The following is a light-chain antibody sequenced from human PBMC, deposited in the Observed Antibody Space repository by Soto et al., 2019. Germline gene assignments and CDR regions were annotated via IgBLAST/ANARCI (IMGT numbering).Light chain of an antibody. J-gene: IGKJ4*01. CDR2: DAS. V-gene: IGKV3-11*01. Sequence: EFVLAQSPGTLSLSPGARAPLSCRASQSVSSIYLVLYQQKPGQAPRLLIYDASNRATGIPARFSGSGSGTDFTLTISSLEPEDFAVYYCQQRSNWPRTFGGGTKVDIK. CDR1: QSVSSIY. CDR3: QQRSNWPRT.